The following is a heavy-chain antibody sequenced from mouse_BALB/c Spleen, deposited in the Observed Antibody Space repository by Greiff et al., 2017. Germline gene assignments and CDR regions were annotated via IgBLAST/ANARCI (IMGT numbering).Heavy chain of an antibody. D-gene: IGHD2-4*01. J-gene: IGHJ3*01. V-gene: IGHV1-9*01. CDR2: ILPGSGST. Sequence: QVQLQQSGAELMKPGASVKISCKATGYTFSSYWIEWVKQRPGHGLEWIGEILPGSGSTNYNEKFKGKATFTADTSSNTAYMQLSSLTSEDSAVYYCARSWIYYDYSFAYWGQGTLVTVSA. CDR1: GYTFSSYW. CDR3: ARSWIYYDYSFAY.